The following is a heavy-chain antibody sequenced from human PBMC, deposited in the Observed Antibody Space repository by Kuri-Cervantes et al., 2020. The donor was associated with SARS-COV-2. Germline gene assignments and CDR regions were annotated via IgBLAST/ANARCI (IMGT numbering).Heavy chain of an antibody. Sequence: SETLSLTCTVSGGSISSSSYYWSWIRQPAGKGLEWIGRIHTSGSTNYNPSLKSRVTMSVDTSKNQFSLKLSSVTAADTAVYYCARHNPLSRFLEWQQNLFDPWGQGTLVTVSS. D-gene: IGHD3-3*01. V-gene: IGHV4-61*02. CDR2: IHTSGST. CDR3: ARHNPLSRFLEWQQNLFDP. J-gene: IGHJ5*02. CDR1: GGSISSSSYY.